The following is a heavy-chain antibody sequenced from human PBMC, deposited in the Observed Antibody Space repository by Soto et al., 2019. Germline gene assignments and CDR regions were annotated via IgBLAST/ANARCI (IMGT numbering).Heavy chain of an antibody. CDR3: VREGGENCLET. CDR2: IYYSGIT. V-gene: IGHV4-30-4*01. CDR1: VCSIIIGDYY. D-gene: IGHD3-16*01. Sequence: SSTXSLTGTFSVCSIIIGDYYGSWIRQPPGKGLEWIGYIYYSGITFYNPSLKNRFTISLDTSKIQFSLKLSSVTAADTAVYYCVREGGENCLETWGQGTLV. J-gene: IGHJ5*02.